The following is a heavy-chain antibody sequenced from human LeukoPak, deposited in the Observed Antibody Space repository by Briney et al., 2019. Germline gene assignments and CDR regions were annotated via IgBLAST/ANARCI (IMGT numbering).Heavy chain of an antibody. CDR1: GFTFRHYA. J-gene: IGHJ5*02. D-gene: IGHD6-13*01. CDR2: ISGSDVST. V-gene: IGHV3-23*01. CDR3: AKSSSSWYQASDP. Sequence: GGSLRLSCVASGFTFRHYAMSWVRQAPGKGLEWVSSISGSDVSTYYADSVKGRFTISRDNSKNTLYLQMNSLRAEDTAVYYCAKSSSSWYQASDPWGQGTLVTVSS.